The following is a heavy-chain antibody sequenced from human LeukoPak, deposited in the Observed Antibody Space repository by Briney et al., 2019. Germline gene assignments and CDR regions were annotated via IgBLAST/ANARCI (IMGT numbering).Heavy chain of an antibody. D-gene: IGHD3-10*01. Sequence: GGSLRLSCAASEFTFSSYNMNWVRQAPGKGLEWVSSISSSSDYIYYADSVKGRFTISRDNAKNSLYLQMKSLRAEDTAVYYCARVLGGSGSYSYFDYWGQGTLVTVSS. CDR1: EFTFSSYN. J-gene: IGHJ4*02. CDR3: ARVLGGSGSYSYFDY. CDR2: ISSSSDYI. V-gene: IGHV3-21*01.